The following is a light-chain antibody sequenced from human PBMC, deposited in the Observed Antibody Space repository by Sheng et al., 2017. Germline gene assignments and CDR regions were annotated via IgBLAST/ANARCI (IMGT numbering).Light chain of an antibody. J-gene: IGKJ2*01. Sequence: EIVMTQSPATLSVSPGERATLSCRASQSVSTNLAWYQQKPGQAPSLLIYGASTRATDIPDRFSGSGSGTDFTLTISRLEPEDFAVYYCQQYGSSPNTFGQGTKLEI. V-gene: IGKV3-20*01. CDR3: QQYGSSPNT. CDR2: GAS. CDR1: QSVSTN.